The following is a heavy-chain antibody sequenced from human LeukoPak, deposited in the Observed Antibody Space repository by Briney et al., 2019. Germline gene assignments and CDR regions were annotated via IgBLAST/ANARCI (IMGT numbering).Heavy chain of an antibody. D-gene: IGHD3-3*01. J-gene: IGHJ6*03. CDR3: ASHTSQETYRDYDFWSGYYRYYYMDV. CDR2: IYPGDSDT. V-gene: IGHV5-51*01. Sequence: GESLQISCKGSGYSFTSYWIGWVRQLPGKGLEWMGIIYPGDSDTRYSPSFQGQVTISADKSISTAYLQWSSLKASDTAMYYCASHTSQETYRDYDFWSGYYRYYYMDVWGKGTTVTVSS. CDR1: GYSFTSYW.